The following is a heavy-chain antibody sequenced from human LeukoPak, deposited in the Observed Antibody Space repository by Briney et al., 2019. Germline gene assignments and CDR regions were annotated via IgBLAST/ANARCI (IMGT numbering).Heavy chain of an antibody. J-gene: IGHJ4*02. D-gene: IGHD7-27*01. CDR2: IYPGDSDT. CDR3: AKGTGDTAYYFDF. V-gene: IGHV5-51*01. Sequence: GESLKISCKGSGYSFSSYWIGWVRQMPGKGLEWMGIIYPGDSDTRYSPSFQGQVTISADKSISTAYLQWSSLQASDTAMYYCAKGTGDTAYYFDFWGQGVLVTVSS. CDR1: GYSFSSYW.